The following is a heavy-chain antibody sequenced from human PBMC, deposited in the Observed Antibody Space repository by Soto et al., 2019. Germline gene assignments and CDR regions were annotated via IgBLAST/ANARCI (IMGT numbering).Heavy chain of an antibody. Sequence: EVQLLESGGGVVQPGGSLRLSCEASGFTISTYGMSWVRQAPGKGLEWVSGIRGDGGTTYYTDSVKGRFTISRDISKNTLYLQMNRLTAEDTAVYYCATVERYSSSQPLLWGGGTLVTVAS. J-gene: IGHJ4*02. CDR3: ATVERYSSSQPLL. D-gene: IGHD6-13*01. CDR2: IRGDGGTT. CDR1: GFTISTYG. V-gene: IGHV3-23*01.